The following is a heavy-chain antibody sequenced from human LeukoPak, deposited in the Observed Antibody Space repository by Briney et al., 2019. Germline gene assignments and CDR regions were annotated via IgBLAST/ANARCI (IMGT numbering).Heavy chain of an antibody. J-gene: IGHJ4*02. Sequence: PGGSLRLSCAASGFAFGSYWMSWVRQAPGKGLEWVGRIKSKTDGGTTDYAAPVKGRFTISRDDSKNTLYLQMNSLKTEDTAVYYCTTDGAVVGTNFDYWGQGTLVTVSS. CDR2: IKSKTDGGTT. V-gene: IGHV3-15*01. CDR3: TTDGAVVGTNFDY. CDR1: GFAFGSYW. D-gene: IGHD1/OR15-1a*01.